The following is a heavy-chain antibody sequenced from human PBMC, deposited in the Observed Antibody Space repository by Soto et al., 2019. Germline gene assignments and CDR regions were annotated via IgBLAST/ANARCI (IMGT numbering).Heavy chain of an antibody. D-gene: IGHD3-10*02. J-gene: IGHJ4*02. CDR3: AGAVSDFDVRRYRTSYFDQ. CDR1: GASVSTGVYY. V-gene: IGHV4-31*03. Sequence: KPSETLSLTCTVSGASVSTGVYYWTWIRQHPGKRLEWIGYIDNSGSTYYNPSLTGRVDISVDTSKNQFSLNLQSLTAADTAFYYCAGAVSDFDVRRYRTSYFDQWGQGILVTVSS. CDR2: IDNSGST.